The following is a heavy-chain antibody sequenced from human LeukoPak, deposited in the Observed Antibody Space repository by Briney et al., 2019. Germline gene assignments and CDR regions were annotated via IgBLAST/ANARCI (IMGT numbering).Heavy chain of an antibody. J-gene: IGHJ4*02. CDR3: ARDRYSGSYPLDY. CDR1: GFTFSSYS. V-gene: IGHV3-48*04. D-gene: IGHD1-26*01. Sequence: GGSLRLSCAASGFTFSSYSMNWIRQAPGKGLEWVSCISSSGSTIYYADSVKGRFTISRDNAKNSLYLQMNSLRAEDTAVYYCARDRYSGSYPLDYWGQGTLVTVSS. CDR2: ISSSGSTI.